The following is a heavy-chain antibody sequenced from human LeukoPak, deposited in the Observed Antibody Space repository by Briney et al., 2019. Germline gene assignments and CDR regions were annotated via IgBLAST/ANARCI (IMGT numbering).Heavy chain of an antibody. V-gene: IGHV1-2*02. Sequence: ASVKVSCKASGYTFTGYYMHWVRQAPGQGLEWMGWINPDSGGTNNAQKFQGRVTMTRDTSISTAYMELSRLRSDDTAVYYCARTFYDSLDSDGFDFWGQGTMVIVSS. J-gene: IGHJ3*01. CDR1: GYTFTGYY. D-gene: IGHD2/OR15-2a*01. CDR2: INPDSGGT. CDR3: ARTFYDSLDSDGFDF.